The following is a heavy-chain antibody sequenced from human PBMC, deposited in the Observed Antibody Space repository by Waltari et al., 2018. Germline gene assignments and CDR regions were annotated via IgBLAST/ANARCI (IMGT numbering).Heavy chain of an antibody. CDR1: GGSISGYY. J-gene: IGHJ4*02. CDR2: VHYGGNT. Sequence: QVQLQESGPGLVKPSETLSLTCTVSGGSISGYYWSWLRQPPGKGLEWIGYVHYGGNTDYNPSLKSRVTISVDTSKTQFSLKLSSVIAADTAVYYCARRGDGYPYYFDYWGQGTRVTVSS. CDR3: ARRGDGYPYYFDY. V-gene: IGHV4-59*01. D-gene: IGHD3-10*01.